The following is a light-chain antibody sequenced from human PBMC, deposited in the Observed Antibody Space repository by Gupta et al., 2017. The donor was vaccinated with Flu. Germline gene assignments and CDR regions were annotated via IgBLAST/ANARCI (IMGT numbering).Light chain of an antibody. CDR3: SSYTSGSTFYV. CDR1: SSDVGRSDS. J-gene: IGLJ1*01. Sequence: QSALTQPASVSGSPAQSITISCSGTSSDVGRSDSVSWYQQHPDKAPKLIIFDVTNRPSGVSSRFSGSKSGNTASLTTSGLQAEDETDYYCSSYTSGSTFYVFGTRTKVTVL. V-gene: IGLV2-14*01. CDR2: DVT.